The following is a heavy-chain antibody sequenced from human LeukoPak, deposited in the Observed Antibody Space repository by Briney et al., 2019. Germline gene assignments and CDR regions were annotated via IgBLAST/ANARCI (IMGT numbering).Heavy chain of an antibody. CDR1: GGTFSSYT. D-gene: IGHD3-3*01. Sequence: SVKVSCKASGGTFSSYTISWARQAPGQGLEWMGRIIPILGIANYAQKFQGRVTITADKSTSTAYMELSSLRSEDTAVYYCARDRNDFWSGYPRSDYWGQGTLVTVSS. CDR3: ARDRNDFWSGYPRSDY. V-gene: IGHV1-69*04. CDR2: IIPILGIA. J-gene: IGHJ4*02.